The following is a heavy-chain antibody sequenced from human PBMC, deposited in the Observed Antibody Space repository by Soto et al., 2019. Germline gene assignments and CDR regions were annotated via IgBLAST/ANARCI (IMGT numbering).Heavy chain of an antibody. CDR2: ISAYNGNT. CDR3: ARDKWIQLGPTQFEY. CDR1: GYTFTSYG. Sequence: ASVKVSCKASGYTFTSYGISWVRQAPGQGLEWMGWISAYNGNTNYAQKLQGRVTMTTDTSTSTAYMELRSLRSDDTAVYYCARDKWIQLGPTQFEYWGQGTLVNVSS. J-gene: IGHJ4*02. V-gene: IGHV1-18*01. D-gene: IGHD5-18*01.